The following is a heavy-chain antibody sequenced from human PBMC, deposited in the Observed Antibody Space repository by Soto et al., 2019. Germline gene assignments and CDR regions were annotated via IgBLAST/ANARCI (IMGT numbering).Heavy chain of an antibody. CDR2: INHSGST. Sequence: QVQLQQWGAGLLKPSETLSLTCAVYGGSFSGYYWSWIRQPPGKGLEWIGEINHSGSTNYNPSLKSRVTISVDTSKNQFSLXXSSVXXADTAVXXXXXXXWGVMRYYFDYWGQGTLVTVSS. D-gene: IGHD3-16*01. CDR1: GGSFSGYY. J-gene: IGHJ4*02. V-gene: IGHV4-34*01. CDR3: XXXXWGVMRYYFDY.